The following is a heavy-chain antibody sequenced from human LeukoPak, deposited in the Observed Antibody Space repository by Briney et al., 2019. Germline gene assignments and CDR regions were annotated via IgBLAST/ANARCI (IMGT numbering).Heavy chain of an antibody. CDR3: AREAPYSSGWFDY. CDR1: GFTFDDYA. D-gene: IGHD6-19*01. Sequence: PGRSLRLSCAASGFTFDDYAMHWVRQAPGKGLEWVSGISWNSGSIGYADSVKGRFTISRDNAKNSLYLQMNSLRAEDTALYYCAREAPYSSGWFDYWGQGTLVTVSS. V-gene: IGHV3-9*01. CDR2: ISWNSGSI. J-gene: IGHJ4*02.